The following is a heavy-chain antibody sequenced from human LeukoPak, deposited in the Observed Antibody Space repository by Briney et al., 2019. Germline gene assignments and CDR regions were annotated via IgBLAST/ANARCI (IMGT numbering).Heavy chain of an antibody. Sequence: PGGSLRLSCAASGFTISSYAMSWVRQAPGKGLEWVSAISGSGGSTYYADSVKGRFTISRDNSKNTLYLQMNSLRAEDTAVSYCAKVYYYDSSGLPSLFDYCCQGTLVTVSS. J-gene: IGHJ4*02. CDR2: ISGSGGST. CDR1: GFTISSYA. D-gene: IGHD3-22*01. V-gene: IGHV3-23*01. CDR3: AKVYYYDSSGLPSLFDY.